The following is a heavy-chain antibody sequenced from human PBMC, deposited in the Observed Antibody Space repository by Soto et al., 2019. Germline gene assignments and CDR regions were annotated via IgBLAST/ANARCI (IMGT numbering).Heavy chain of an antibody. CDR1: GFTFSSYG. Sequence: GGSLRLSCAASGFTFSSYGMHWVRQAPGKGLEWVAVIWYDGSNKYYADSVKGRFTTSRDNSKNTLYLQMNSLRAEDTAVYYCAREDSSGWYVDGDYYYGMDVWGQGTTVTVSS. CDR3: AREDSSGWYVDGDYYYGMDV. V-gene: IGHV3-33*01. D-gene: IGHD6-19*01. CDR2: IWYDGSNK. J-gene: IGHJ6*02.